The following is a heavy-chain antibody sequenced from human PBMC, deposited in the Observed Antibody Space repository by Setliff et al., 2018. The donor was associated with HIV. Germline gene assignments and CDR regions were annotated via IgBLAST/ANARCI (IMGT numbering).Heavy chain of an antibody. Sequence: SETLSLTCSVSGDSMSSFSSYWGWIRQSPGKDLEWIGEVNHSGDTTYNPSLKSRVTMSVDTSKNQFSLELSSLTSADTAIYYCVRGRDYGSSWSRPFYFDFWGHGNLVTVSS. CDR2: VNHSGDT. V-gene: IGHV4-39*07. D-gene: IGHD6-13*01. CDR3: VRGRDYGSSWSRPFYFDF. J-gene: IGHJ4*01. CDR1: GDSMSSFSSY.